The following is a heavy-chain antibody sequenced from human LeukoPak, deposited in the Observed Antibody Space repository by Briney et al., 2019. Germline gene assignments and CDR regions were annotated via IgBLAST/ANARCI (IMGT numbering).Heavy chain of an antibody. CDR3: ARGRGHFWSGYYTPDY. CDR2: ISYGGSNK. Sequence: GGSLRLSCAASGLPFSSYAMLWASQAPGKGLEWVAVISYGGSNKYYADSVKGRFTISRDNSKNTLYLQMNSLRAEDTAVYYCARGRGHFWSGYYTPDYWGQGTLVTVSS. CDR1: GLPFSSYA. V-gene: IGHV3-30-3*01. D-gene: IGHD3-3*02. J-gene: IGHJ4*02.